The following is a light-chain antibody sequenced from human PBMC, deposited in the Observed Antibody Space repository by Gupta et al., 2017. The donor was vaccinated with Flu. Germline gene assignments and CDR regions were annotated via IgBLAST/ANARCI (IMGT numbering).Light chain of an antibody. CDR1: QSISSSY. Sequence: EIVLTQSPGTLSLSPGDRATLSCRASQSISSSYLAWYQQKPGQAPRLLIYGASSRATGIPDRFSGSGSGTDFTLTISRLEPEDFAVYYCQQYGGSPIFTFGPGTKVDI. J-gene: IGKJ3*01. V-gene: IGKV3-20*01. CDR2: GAS. CDR3: QQYGGSPIFT.